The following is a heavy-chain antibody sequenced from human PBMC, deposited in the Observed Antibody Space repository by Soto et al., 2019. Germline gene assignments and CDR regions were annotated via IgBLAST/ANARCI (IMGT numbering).Heavy chain of an antibody. Sequence: GSLRLSCAASGFTFSSYAMSWVRQAPGKGLEWVSVISGSAVSAYYADSVKGRFTVPRDNSKNTLFLQVNSLRAEDTAIYFCAKAGGSRLWYFDLWGRGTLVTVSS. V-gene: IGHV3-23*01. D-gene: IGHD1-26*01. CDR2: ISGSAVSA. CDR3: AKAGGSRLWYFDL. J-gene: IGHJ2*01. CDR1: GFTFSSYA.